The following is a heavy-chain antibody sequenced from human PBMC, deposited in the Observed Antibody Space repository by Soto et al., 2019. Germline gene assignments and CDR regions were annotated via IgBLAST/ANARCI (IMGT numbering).Heavy chain of an antibody. Sequence: GGSLRLSCAASGFTFSSYAMSWVRQAPGKGLEWVSAISGSGGSTYYADSVKGRFTISRDNSKNTLYLQMNSLRAEDTAVYYCAKVRPVSGSYWKYSFDYWGPGTLVTVSS. CDR1: GFTFSSYA. D-gene: IGHD1-26*01. J-gene: IGHJ4*02. V-gene: IGHV3-23*01. CDR3: AKVRPVSGSYWKYSFDY. CDR2: ISGSGGST.